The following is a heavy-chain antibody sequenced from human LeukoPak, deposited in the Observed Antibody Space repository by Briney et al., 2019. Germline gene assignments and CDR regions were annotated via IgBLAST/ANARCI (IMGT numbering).Heavy chain of an antibody. J-gene: IGHJ4*02. V-gene: IGHV4-39*07. CDR2: IYYSGST. Sequence: SETLSLTCTVSGGSISSSSYYWGWIRQPPGKGLEWIGSIYYSGSTYYNPSLKSRVTISVDTSKNQFSLKLSSVTAADTAVYYCARGVNVVVPAALDYWGQGTLVTVSS. D-gene: IGHD2-2*01. CDR3: ARGVNVVVPAALDY. CDR1: GGSISSSSYY.